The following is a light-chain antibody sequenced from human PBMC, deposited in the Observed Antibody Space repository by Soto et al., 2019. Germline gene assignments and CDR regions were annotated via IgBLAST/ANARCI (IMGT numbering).Light chain of an antibody. CDR2: WAS. J-gene: IGKJ1*01. CDR3: QQYYTTPWT. V-gene: IGKV4-1*01. CDR1: QSVLYSSNNKNY. Sequence: DIVMTQSPDALAVSLGERATINCKSSQSVLYSSNNKNYLAWYQQKPGQPPKSXSYWASTRESGVPDRFSGSGSGTDFTLTISSRQAADVAGYYCQQYYTTPWTFGQGTKVDIK.